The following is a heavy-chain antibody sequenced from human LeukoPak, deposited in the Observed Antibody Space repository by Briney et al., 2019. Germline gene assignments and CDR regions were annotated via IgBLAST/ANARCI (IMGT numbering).Heavy chain of an antibody. CDR2: IKQDESEI. D-gene: IGHD3-22*01. V-gene: IGHV3-7*01. CDR3: VRVDNSGYLDF. Sequence: GGSLRLSCAASGFTFSSYWMSWVRQAPGKGLEWVANIKQDESEIYYVGSAKGRFTISRDNAKSSLYLQVNSLRAEDTAMYYCVRVDNSGYLDFWGQGTLVTVSS. CDR1: GFTFSSYW. J-gene: IGHJ4*02.